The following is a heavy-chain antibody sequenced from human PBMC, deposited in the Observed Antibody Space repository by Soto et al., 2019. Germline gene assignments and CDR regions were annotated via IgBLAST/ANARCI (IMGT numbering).Heavy chain of an antibody. Sequence: QVQLVQSGTEMKQPGSSVKVSCKASGGTFSSKGISWVRQAPGQGLEWMGAIIPIFDTANYAQKLQGRLTNTADDSTATAYMELSSLRSEDTAVYYCARGTGTTWGVFDYWGQGTLVTVSS. CDR2: IIPIFDTA. J-gene: IGHJ4*02. D-gene: IGHD1-1*01. CDR1: GGTFSSKG. CDR3: ARGTGTTWGVFDY. V-gene: IGHV1-69*01.